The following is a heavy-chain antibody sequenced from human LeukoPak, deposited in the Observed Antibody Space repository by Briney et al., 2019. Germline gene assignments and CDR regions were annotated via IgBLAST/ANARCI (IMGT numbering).Heavy chain of an antibody. CDR2: INHSGST. J-gene: IGHJ4*02. D-gene: IGHD3-3*01. Sequence: PSETLSLTCTVSGGSISSGSYYWSWIRQPPGKGLEWIGEINHSGSTNYNPSLKSRVTISVDTSKNQFSLKLSSVTAADTAVYYCARGYYDFWSGYDYWGQGTLVTVSS. V-gene: IGHV4-39*07. CDR3: ARGYYDFWSGYDY. CDR1: GGSISSGSYY.